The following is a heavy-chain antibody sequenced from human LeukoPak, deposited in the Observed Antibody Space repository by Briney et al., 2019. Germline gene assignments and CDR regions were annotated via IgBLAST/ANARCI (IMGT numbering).Heavy chain of an antibody. CDR2: ISGSGDTT. CDR1: GFTFSSYA. V-gene: IGHV3-23*01. D-gene: IGHD3-10*01. Sequence: GGSLRLSCAASGFTFSSYAMSWVRQAPGKGLEWVSAISGSGDTTYYADSVKGRFTISRDNSKNTLYLQMRSLRGEDTAVYYCAKIGGPAYWGQGTLVTVSS. CDR3: AKIGGPAY. J-gene: IGHJ4*02.